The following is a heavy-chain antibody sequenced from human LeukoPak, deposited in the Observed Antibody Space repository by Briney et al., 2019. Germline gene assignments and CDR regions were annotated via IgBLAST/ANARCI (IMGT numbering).Heavy chain of an antibody. D-gene: IGHD3-3*01. CDR1: GYTFTGYY. J-gene: IGHJ4*02. CDR2: INPNSGGT. CDR3: ARGLRFLEWLLYQYYFDY. Sequence: ASAKVSFKASGYTFTGYYMHWVRQAPGQGLEWMGWINPNSGGTNYAQKFQGRVTMTRDTSISTAYMELSRLRSDDTAVYYRARGLRFLEWLLYQYYFDYWGQGTLVTVSS. V-gene: IGHV1-2*02.